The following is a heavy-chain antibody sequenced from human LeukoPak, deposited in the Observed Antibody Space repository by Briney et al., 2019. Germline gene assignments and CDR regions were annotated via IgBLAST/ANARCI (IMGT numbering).Heavy chain of an antibody. CDR3: ARDHWLSPTGFDP. CDR2: IYTSGST. V-gene: IGHV4-61*02. J-gene: IGHJ5*02. D-gene: IGHD3-9*01. Sequence: SETLSLTCNVSGGSISSGSYYWSWIRQPAGKGLEWIGRIYTSGSTNYNPSLKSRVTISVDTSKNQFSLKLSSVTAADTAVYYCARDHWLSPTGFDPWGQGTLVTVSS. CDR1: GGSISSGSYY.